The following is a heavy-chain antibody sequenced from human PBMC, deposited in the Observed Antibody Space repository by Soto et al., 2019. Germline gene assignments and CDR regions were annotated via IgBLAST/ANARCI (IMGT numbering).Heavy chain of an antibody. Sequence: PSETLSLTCTVSGDSISSYYWSWIRQPPGKGLEWIGYIHYSGSTYYNPSLKSRVTISVDTSKNQFSLKLSSVTAADTAVYYCARDRGRYFDYWGQGTLVTVSS. CDR2: IHYSGST. CDR3: ARDRGRYFDY. CDR1: GDSISSYY. J-gene: IGHJ4*02. D-gene: IGHD3-10*01. V-gene: IGHV4-59*12.